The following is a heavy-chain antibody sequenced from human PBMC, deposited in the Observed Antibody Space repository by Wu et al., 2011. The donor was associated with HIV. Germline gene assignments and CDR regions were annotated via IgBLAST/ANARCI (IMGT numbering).Heavy chain of an antibody. CDR1: GYRFTDYY. CDR3: ARGPWIGATQNDAFDI. CDR2: IDPENGET. D-gene: IGHD1-26*01. V-gene: IGHV1-69-2*01. Sequence: DVQLVQSGAVVKKPGTTVKISCNVSGYRFTDYYIHWVQQAPGKGPEWMGLIDPENGETKYAEKFQGRLSVTADTSTNTAYMKLNNLTSADTAVYFCARGPWIGATQNDAFDIWGQGYNGHRLF. J-gene: IGHJ3*02.